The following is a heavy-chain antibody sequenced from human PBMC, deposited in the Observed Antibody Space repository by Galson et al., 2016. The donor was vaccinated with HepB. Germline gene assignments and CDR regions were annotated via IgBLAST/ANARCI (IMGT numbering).Heavy chain of an antibody. D-gene: IGHD2-15*01. Sequence: SLRLSCAASGFSFSDYYMNWIRQAPGKGLEWVSYISSSGSAEKYADSVQGRFTISRDNAKNSLYLQMNGLRAEDTAVYYCARDSGYCSGGSCYGDAFDIWGQGTMVTVSS. V-gene: IGHV3-11*04. J-gene: IGHJ3*02. CDR2: ISSSGSAE. CDR3: ARDSGYCSGGSCYGDAFDI. CDR1: GFSFSDYY.